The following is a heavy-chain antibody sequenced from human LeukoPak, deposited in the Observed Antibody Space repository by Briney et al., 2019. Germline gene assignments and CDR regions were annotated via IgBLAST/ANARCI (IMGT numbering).Heavy chain of an antibody. CDR2: IYYSGST. CDR3: ARGSYNWNYNWFDP. Sequence: SETLSLTCTVSGGSISSYYWSWIRQPPGRGLEWIGYIYYSGSTNYNPSLKSRVTISVDTSKNQFSLKLSSVTAADTAVYYCARGSYNWNYNWFDPWGQGTLVTDSS. CDR1: GGSISSYY. D-gene: IGHD1-7*01. J-gene: IGHJ5*02. V-gene: IGHV4-59*01.